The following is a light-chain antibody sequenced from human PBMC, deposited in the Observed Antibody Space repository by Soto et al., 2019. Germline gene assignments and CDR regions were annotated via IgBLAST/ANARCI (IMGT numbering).Light chain of an antibody. J-gene: IGKJ2*01. CDR2: AAS. CDR3: QQGYSTPRN. Sequence: DIQMTQSPSSLSASVGDRVTITCRASQSISSYLNWYQQKPGKAPKLLIYAASSLQSGVPSRFSGSGSGTDFTLTISSLQPEDFANYHCQQGYSTPRNFGQGDKLEIK. V-gene: IGKV1-39*01. CDR1: QSISSY.